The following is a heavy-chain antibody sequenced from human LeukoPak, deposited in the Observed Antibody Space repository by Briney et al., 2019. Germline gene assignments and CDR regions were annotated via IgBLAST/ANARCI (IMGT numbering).Heavy chain of an antibody. V-gene: IGHV5-51*01. Sequence: GESLKISCKGSGYSFTSYWVGWVRQMPGKGLEWMGIIYPGDSDTRYSPSFQGQVTISADKSISTAYLQWSSLKTSDTAMYYCARRAYSYAYGYWGQGTLVTVSS. CDR2: IYPGDSDT. J-gene: IGHJ4*02. D-gene: IGHD5-18*01. CDR1: GYSFTSYW. CDR3: ARRAYSYAYGY.